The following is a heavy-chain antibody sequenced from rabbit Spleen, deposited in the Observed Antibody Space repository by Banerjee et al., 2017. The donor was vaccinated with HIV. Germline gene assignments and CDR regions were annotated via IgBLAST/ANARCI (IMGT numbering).Heavy chain of an antibody. CDR1: GVSFSGDSY. D-gene: IGHD4-1*01. CDR2: IDTGSSGFT. CDR3: VRDGIVVAGILKKYFDL. Sequence: QEQLEESGGGLVKPEGSLTLTCIASGVSFSGDSYMCWVRQAPGKGLEWIACIDTGSSGFTYFASWAKGRFTISKASSTTVTLQLNSLTAADTATYFCVRDGIVVAGILKKYFDLWGPGTLVTVS. V-gene: IGHV1S45*01. J-gene: IGHJ4*01.